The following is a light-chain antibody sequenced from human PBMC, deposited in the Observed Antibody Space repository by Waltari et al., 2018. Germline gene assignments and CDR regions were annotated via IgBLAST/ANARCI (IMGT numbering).Light chain of an antibody. J-gene: IGKJ1*01. Sequence: DIQMTQSPSPLSASVGERVTITCMASKAIRNDVCWYQQKPGKAPTALIYAAYSLHGWVPARFSGSGSGTEFTLTISSLQPEDFATYYCLQYDSYPRTFGQGTKVEIK. CDR2: AAY. CDR3: LQYDSYPRT. CDR1: KAIRND. V-gene: IGKV1-17*01.